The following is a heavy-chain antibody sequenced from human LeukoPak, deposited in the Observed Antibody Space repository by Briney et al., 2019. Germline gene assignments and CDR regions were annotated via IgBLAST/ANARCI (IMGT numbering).Heavy chain of an antibody. J-gene: IGHJ4*02. Sequence: PSQTLSLTCTVSGGSISSGGYYWSWIRQHPGKGLELIGYIYYSGSTYYNPSLKIRVTISVDTSKNQFSLKLSSVTAADTAVYYCAREDYYDSSGYLYWGQGTLVTVSS. CDR1: GGSISSGGYY. V-gene: IGHV4-31*03. D-gene: IGHD3-22*01. CDR2: IYYSGST. CDR3: AREDYYDSSGYLY.